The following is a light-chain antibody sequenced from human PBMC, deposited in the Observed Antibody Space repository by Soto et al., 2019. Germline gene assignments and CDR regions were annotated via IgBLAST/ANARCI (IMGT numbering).Light chain of an antibody. Sequence: EIVMTQSPAPLSVSPGERATLSCRSSQSVSSNLAWYQQKPGQAPRLLIYGASTRATGIPARFSGSGSGTEFTLTISSLQSEDFAFYYCQQYNNWPPMITFGQGTRLEIK. CDR1: QSVSSN. J-gene: IGKJ5*01. CDR2: GAS. V-gene: IGKV3-15*01. CDR3: QQYNNWPPMIT.